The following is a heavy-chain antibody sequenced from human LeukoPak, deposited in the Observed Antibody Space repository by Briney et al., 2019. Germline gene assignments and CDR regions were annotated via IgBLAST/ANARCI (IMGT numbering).Heavy chain of an antibody. V-gene: IGHV4-59*08. CDR2: NYYSGST. J-gene: IGHJ4*02. D-gene: IGHD5-12*01. Sequence: SETLSLTCSVSGGSISTYYWSWIRQPPGKGLECIGCNYYSGSTNYNPSLKSRVTISVDTSKNQFSLKLTSVTAADTAVYYCARSSGYDAYYFDYWGQGTLVTVSS. CDR3: ARSSGYDAYYFDY. CDR1: GGSISTYY.